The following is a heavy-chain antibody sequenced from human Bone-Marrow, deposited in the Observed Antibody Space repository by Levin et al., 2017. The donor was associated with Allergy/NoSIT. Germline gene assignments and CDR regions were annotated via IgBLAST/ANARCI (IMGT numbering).Heavy chain of an antibody. D-gene: IGHD1-14*01. V-gene: IGHV3-23*01. CDR1: GFTFSNYA. CDR2: ITSSGGST. J-gene: IGHJ4*02. Sequence: GGSLRLSCAASGFTFSNYAITWVRQAPGKGLEWVSSITSSGGSTYCADSVKGRFTISRDNPQNTLYLQMNSLRAEDTAVYYCAKGQVARTTARSLDYWGQGTLVSVSS. CDR3: AKGQVARTTARSLDY.